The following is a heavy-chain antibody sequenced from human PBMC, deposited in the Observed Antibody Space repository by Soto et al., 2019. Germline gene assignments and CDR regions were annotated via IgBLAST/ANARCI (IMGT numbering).Heavy chain of an antibody. CDR3: ATAIRGSSYYVPDY. CDR2: ISNDEATQ. Sequence: QVQLVESGGGVVQPGRSLRLSCAASGFTFSGFGMHWVRQAPGEGLEWVAVISNDEATQYYADSVEGRFTISRDNSKNTMYLQMDSLRPEGTAVYYCATAIRGSSYYVPDYWGQGSLVIVSS. V-gene: IGHV3-30*03. J-gene: IGHJ4*02. CDR1: GFTFSGFG. D-gene: IGHD1-26*01.